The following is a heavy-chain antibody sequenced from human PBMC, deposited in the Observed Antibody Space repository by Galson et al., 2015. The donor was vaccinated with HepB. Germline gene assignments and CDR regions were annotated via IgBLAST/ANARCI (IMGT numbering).Heavy chain of an antibody. CDR1: GFIFRGAW. V-gene: IGHV3-15*01. Sequence: SLRLSCAGSGFIFRGAWMSWVRQAPGKGPEWIGHIKSKKDGETTDDAASVKGRFAISRDDSKNILYLQMNSLVIEDTAVYYCITDQAYFFGAGARGDFWGQGTMVTVSS. D-gene: IGHD3-3*01. J-gene: IGHJ3*01. CDR3: ITDQAYFFGAGARGDF. CDR2: IKSKKDGETT.